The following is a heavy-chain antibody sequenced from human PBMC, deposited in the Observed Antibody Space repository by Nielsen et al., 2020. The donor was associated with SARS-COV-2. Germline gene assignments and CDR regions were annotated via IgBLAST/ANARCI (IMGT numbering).Heavy chain of an antibody. CDR2: IYHSGST. Sequence: SETLSLTCTVSGYSISSGYYWGWIRQPPGKGLEWIGSIYHSGSTYYNPSLKSRVTMSVDTSKNQFSLGLSSVTAADTAVYYCASRFFLDYWGQGTLVTVSS. CDR3: ASRFFLDY. V-gene: IGHV4-38-2*02. D-gene: IGHD3-3*01. CDR1: GYSISSGYY. J-gene: IGHJ4*02.